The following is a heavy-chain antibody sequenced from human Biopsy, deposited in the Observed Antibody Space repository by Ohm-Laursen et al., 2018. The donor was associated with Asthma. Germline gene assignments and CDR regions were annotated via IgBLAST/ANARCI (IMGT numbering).Heavy chain of an antibody. J-gene: IGHJ6*02. D-gene: IGHD6-25*01. CDR1: GFSFSDYY. CDR3: ARVFESSEWGPFYHFGLDV. Sequence: SLRLSCTASGFSFSDYYMTWMRQAPGKGLEWVSSISSSGSTTYPAESVKGRFTISRDNAQKSLLLQMGSLRAEDTAIYYCARVFESSEWGPFYHFGLDVWGQGTTVAVS. V-gene: IGHV3-11*01. CDR2: ISSSGSTT.